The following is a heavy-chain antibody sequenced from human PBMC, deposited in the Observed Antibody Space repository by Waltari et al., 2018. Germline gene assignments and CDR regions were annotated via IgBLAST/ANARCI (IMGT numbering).Heavy chain of an antibody. CDR1: GYTFTNYD. J-gene: IGHJ5*02. Sequence: QVQLVQSGAEVKQPGASLKVSCKTSGYTFTNYDINWLLQGPGQRIEWMGWMNPNSGNTGFAQDFQDRLIMTANNAITTAYMELTGLTSDDTAVYYCARGVVPGKGAHWFDPWGQGTLVTVSS. D-gene: IGHD2-2*01. CDR3: ARGVVPGKGAHWFDP. V-gene: IGHV1-8*01. CDR2: MNPNSGNT.